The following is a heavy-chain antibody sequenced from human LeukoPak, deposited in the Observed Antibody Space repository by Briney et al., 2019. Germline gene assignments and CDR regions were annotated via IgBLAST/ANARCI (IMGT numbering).Heavy chain of an antibody. V-gene: IGHV4-39*01. Sequence: SETLSLTCTVSGGSISSSNYYWGWIRQPLGKGLEWIGSIYYSGSTYYNPSLKSRVTISVDTSKNQFSLSLSSVTAADTAVYYCARRKIVATIDYWGQGTLVTVSS. CDR1: GGSISSSNYY. CDR2: IYYSGST. J-gene: IGHJ4*02. CDR3: ARRKIVATIDY. D-gene: IGHD5-12*01.